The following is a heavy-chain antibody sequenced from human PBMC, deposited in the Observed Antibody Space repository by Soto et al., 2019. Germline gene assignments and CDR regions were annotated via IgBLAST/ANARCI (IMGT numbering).Heavy chain of an antibody. V-gene: IGHV1-18*04. CDR2: ISAYNGNT. CDR3: ARSRPNLYYYYYYGMDV. J-gene: IGHJ6*02. Sequence: QVQLVQSGAEVKKPGASVKVSCKASGYTFTSYGISWVRQAPGQGLEWMGWISAYNGNTNYAQKHQGRVTITTDTSTSTAYMELRSLRSDDTAVYYCARSRPNLYYYYYYGMDVWGQGTTVTVSS. CDR1: GYTFTSYG.